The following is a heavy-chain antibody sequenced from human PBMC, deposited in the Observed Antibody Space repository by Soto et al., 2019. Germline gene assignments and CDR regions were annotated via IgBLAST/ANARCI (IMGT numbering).Heavy chain of an antibody. Sequence: PSETLSLTCTVSGGSVSNYDWSWIRQPPGKGLEWIGYMYHSGSSNYNPSLKRRVTISVDTSKNQVSLEVTSVIAADTAVYYCARDHVVETNYGFFDYWGQGILVTVSS. CDR2: MYHSGSS. CDR1: GGSVSNYD. J-gene: IGHJ4*02. D-gene: IGHD2-15*01. V-gene: IGHV4-59*02. CDR3: ARDHVVETNYGFFDY.